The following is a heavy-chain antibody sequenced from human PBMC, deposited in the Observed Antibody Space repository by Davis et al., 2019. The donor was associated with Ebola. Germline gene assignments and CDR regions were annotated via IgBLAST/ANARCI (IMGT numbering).Heavy chain of an antibody. Sequence: ASVKVSCKASGYTFTSYAMHWVRQAPGQRLEWMGWINAGNGNTKYSQKFQGRVTITRDTSASTAYMELNSLTSEDTAVYYCARGPSVATAHYFDYWGQGTLVTVSS. CDR3: ARGPSVATAHYFDY. J-gene: IGHJ4*02. CDR1: GYTFTSYA. V-gene: IGHV1-3*01. CDR2: INAGNGNT. D-gene: IGHD2-21*02.